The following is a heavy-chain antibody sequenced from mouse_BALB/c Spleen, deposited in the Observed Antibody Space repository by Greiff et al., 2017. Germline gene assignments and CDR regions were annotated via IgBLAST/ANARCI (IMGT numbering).Heavy chain of an antibody. CDR2: IDPENGNT. CDR3: AYYGSSYAMDY. J-gene: IGHJ4*01. CDR1: GFNIKDYY. V-gene: IGHV14-1*02. Sequence: EVQGVESGAELVRPGALVKLSCKASGFNIKDYYMHWVKQRPEQGLEWIGWIDPENGNTIYDPKFQGKASITADTSSNTAYLQLSSLTSEDTAVYYCAYYGSSYAMDYWGQGTSVTVSS. D-gene: IGHD1-1*01.